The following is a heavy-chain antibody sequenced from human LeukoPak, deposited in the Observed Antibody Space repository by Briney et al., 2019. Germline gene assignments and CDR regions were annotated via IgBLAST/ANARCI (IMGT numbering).Heavy chain of an antibody. V-gene: IGHV4-31*03. CDR2: IFYSGTT. D-gene: IGHD5-18*01. Sequence: PSETLSLTCTVSGGSVSGGGSFWSWLRQHPGRGLEWIGYIFYSGTTYYNPSLKSRVTISLQMSQNQFSLRLNSVTAADTAIYYCARENSYGTRYFDYWGQGTPVTVSS. CDR3: ARENSYGTRYFDY. J-gene: IGHJ4*02. CDR1: GGSVSGGGSF.